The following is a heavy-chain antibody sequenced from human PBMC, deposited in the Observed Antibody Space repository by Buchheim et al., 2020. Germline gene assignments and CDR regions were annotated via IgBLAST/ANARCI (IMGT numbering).Heavy chain of an antibody. CDR1: GYSFNSYW. J-gene: IGHJ4*02. D-gene: IGHD1-26*01. CDR2: IYPGDFET. Sequence: EVQLLQSGPEVKKTGESLKISCKGSGYSFNSYWIGWVRQMPGKGLEWMAIIYPGDFETRYTPSFQGQITVSADKSISTAYLQWSSLKASDTAMYYCAKLVGSIDLFDYWGQGT. CDR3: AKLVGSIDLFDY. V-gene: IGHV5-51*01.